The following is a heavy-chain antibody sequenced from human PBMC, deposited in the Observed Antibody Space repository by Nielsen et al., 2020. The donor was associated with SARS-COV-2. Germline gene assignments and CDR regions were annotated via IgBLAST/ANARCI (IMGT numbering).Heavy chain of an antibody. CDR3: ARDWRIGAAAGEGFDY. CDR2: IKQDGREK. CDR1: RLTFSSYW. V-gene: IGHV3-7*03. D-gene: IGHD6-13*01. Sequence: GGSLRLSCAASRLTFSSYWTSWVRQAPGKGLEWVAYIKQDGREKYYVDSVKGRFNIYRDNAKNSLYLQMNSLRAEDTAVYYCARDWRIGAAAGEGFDYWGQGTLVTVSS. J-gene: IGHJ4*02.